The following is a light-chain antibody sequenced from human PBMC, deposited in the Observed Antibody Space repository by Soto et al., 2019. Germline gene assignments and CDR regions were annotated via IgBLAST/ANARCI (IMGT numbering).Light chain of an antibody. Sequence: QSAPAQPASVSGSPGQSIAISCTGTSSDVGGYNYVSWYQQHPGKAPKLLISEVSIRPSGVSDRFSGSKSGNTASLTISGLQTEDEADYYCSSFTSAYTFVFGSGTKLTVL. J-gene: IGLJ1*01. CDR1: SSDVGGYNY. V-gene: IGLV2-14*01. CDR2: EVS. CDR3: SSFTSAYTFV.